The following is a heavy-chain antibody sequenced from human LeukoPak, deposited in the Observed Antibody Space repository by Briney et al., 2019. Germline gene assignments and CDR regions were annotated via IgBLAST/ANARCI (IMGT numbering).Heavy chain of an antibody. CDR3: AREGLPWFCMDV. Sequence: GESLKISCKGSGSSFSNYWIGWVRQMPGKGLEWMGIIYPGDSDTRYSPSFQGQVTISADKSISTAYLQWSSLKASGTAMYCCAREGLPWFCMDVWGQGTTVTVSS. V-gene: IGHV5-51*01. CDR1: GSSFSNYW. CDR2: IYPGDSDT. D-gene: IGHD4-23*01. J-gene: IGHJ6*02.